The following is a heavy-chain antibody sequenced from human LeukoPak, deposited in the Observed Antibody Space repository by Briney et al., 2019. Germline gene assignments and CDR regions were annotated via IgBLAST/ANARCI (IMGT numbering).Heavy chain of an antibody. V-gene: IGHV3-30*02. CDR2: IRYDGSNK. Sequence: GGSLRLSCAASGLTFSSYGMHWVRQAPGKGLEWVAFIRYDGSNKYYADSVKGRFTISRDNSKNTLYLQMNSLRAEDTAVYYCARPYDITIFGVVIIPYYFDYWGQGTLVTVSS. J-gene: IGHJ4*02. CDR3: ARPYDITIFGVVIIPYYFDY. D-gene: IGHD3-3*01. CDR1: GLTFSSYG.